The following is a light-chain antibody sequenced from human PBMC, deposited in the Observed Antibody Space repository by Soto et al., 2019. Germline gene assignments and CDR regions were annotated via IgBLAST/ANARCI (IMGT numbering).Light chain of an antibody. CDR1: TGAVTSGYY. V-gene: IGLV7-43*01. CDR3: LLYYGGAQLV. Sequence: VVTQEPSLTVSPGGTVTLTCASSTGAVTSGYYPNWSQQKPGQAPRALIYSISNKHSWTPARFSGSLLGGKAALTLSGVQPEDEAEYYCLLYYGGAQLVFGTGTKVTVL. CDR2: SIS. J-gene: IGLJ1*01.